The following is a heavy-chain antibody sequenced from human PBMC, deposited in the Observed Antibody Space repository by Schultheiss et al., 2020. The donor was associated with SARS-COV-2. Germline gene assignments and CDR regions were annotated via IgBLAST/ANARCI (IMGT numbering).Heavy chain of an antibody. CDR3: AKMRPSVTTFHWYFDL. D-gene: IGHD4-17*01. CDR2: ISGSGGST. V-gene: IGHV3-23*01. J-gene: IGHJ2*01. Sequence: GESLKISCSASGFTFDDYAMHWVRQAPGKGLEWVSAISGSGGSTYYADSVKGRFTISRDNAKNSLYLQMNSLRAEDTAVYYCAKMRPSVTTFHWYFDLWGRGTLVTVSS. CDR1: GFTFDDYA.